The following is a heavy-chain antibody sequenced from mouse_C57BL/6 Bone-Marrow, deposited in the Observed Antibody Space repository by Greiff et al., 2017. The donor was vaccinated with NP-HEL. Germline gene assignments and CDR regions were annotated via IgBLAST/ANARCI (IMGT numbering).Heavy chain of an antibody. CDR1: GFNIKDDY. V-gene: IGHV14-4*01. Sequence: VQLQQSGAELVRPGASVKLSCTASGFNIKDDYMHWVKQRPEQGLEWIGWIDPENGDTEYASKFQGKATITADTSSNTAYLQLSILTSEDTAVYYCTRITTVVATGFDYWGQGTTLTVSS. CDR2: IDPENGDT. D-gene: IGHD1-1*01. J-gene: IGHJ2*01. CDR3: TRITTVVATGFDY.